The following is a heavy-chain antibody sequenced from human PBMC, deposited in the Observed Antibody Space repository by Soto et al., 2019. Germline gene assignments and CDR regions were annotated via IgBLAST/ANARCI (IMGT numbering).Heavy chain of an antibody. Sequence: QITLKESGPTLVRPTQPLTLTCTFSGFSLTTSGVGVGWIRQPPGKALEWLAVIYWADDKRYSSSLKSRLTITKDTSKNQVVLTMTNMDPVDTATYYCAHHPYCGLGSYSFGYWGQGTLVTVSS. D-gene: IGHD3-10*01. CDR2: IYWADDK. CDR1: GFSLTTSGVG. J-gene: IGHJ4*02. V-gene: IGHV2-5*02. CDR3: AHHPYCGLGSYSFGY.